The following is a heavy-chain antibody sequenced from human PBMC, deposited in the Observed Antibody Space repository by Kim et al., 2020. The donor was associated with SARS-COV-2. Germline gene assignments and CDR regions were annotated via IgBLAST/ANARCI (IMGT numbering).Heavy chain of an antibody. V-gene: IGHV4-59*08. J-gene: IGHJ6*01. CDR3: ARQVATVRGYYYYYGMDV. Sequence: SETLSLTCTVSGGSISSYYWSWIRQPPGKGLEWIGYIYYSGSTNYNPSLKSRVTISVDTSKNQFSLKLSSVTAADTAVYYCARQVATVRGYYYYYGMDV. D-gene: IGHD4-4*01. CDR1: GGSISSYY. CDR2: IYYSGST.